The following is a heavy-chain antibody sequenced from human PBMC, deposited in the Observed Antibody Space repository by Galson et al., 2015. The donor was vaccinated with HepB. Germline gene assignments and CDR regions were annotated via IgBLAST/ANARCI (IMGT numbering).Heavy chain of an antibody. CDR1: GFRFNSYA. J-gene: IGHJ4*02. CDR3: AKNPYYASNGYYSFDF. Sequence: SLRLSCAASGFRFNSYAMSWVRQAPGKGLEWVSGMSGSGGSTYYADSVKGRLTISRDNSKNTLWLQMSSLRAEDTAVYYCAKNPYYASNGYYSFDFWGQGTRVTVSS. CDR2: MSGSGGST. D-gene: IGHD3-22*01. V-gene: IGHV3-23*01.